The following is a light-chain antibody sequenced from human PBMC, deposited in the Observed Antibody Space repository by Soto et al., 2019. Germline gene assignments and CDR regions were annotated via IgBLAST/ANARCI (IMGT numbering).Light chain of an antibody. V-gene: IGKV4-1*01. CDR2: WAS. J-gene: IGKJ2*01. CDR1: QSVLYSSNNKNY. Sequence: DIVMTQSPDSLAVSLGERATINCKSSQSVLYSSNNKNYLAWYQQKPGQPPKLLIYWASTRESGVPDRFSGSGAGTDFTLTISSLQAEDVGVYYCEQYYSTPYTCGQGTKLEIK. CDR3: EQYYSTPYT.